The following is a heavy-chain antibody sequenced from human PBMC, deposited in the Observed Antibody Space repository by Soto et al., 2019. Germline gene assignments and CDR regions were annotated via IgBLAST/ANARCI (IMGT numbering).Heavy chain of an antibody. J-gene: IGHJ4*02. D-gene: IGHD3-3*01. V-gene: IGHV4-61*01. CDR3: ARDFAYFDS. Sequence: PSETLALTCTVSGGSFKSGSYSGSWIRQPPGKGLEWIGYVYHTGRTSYNPSLKSRVSISMDTSKNQSSLNLDSVTAADTPVYFCARDFAYFDSWGQGTLVTVSS. CDR1: GGSFKSGSYS. CDR2: VYHTGRT.